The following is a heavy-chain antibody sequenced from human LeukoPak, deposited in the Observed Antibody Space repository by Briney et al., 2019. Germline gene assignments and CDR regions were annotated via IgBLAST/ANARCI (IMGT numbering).Heavy chain of an antibody. CDR3: AREGDSSGYFHY. CDR2: TNPSGGTT. D-gene: IGHD3-22*01. J-gene: IGHJ4*02. Sequence: ASVKVSCKASGYTFTSYYLHWVRQAPGQGLEWMGVTNPSGGTTSYAQKFQGRVTMTRDTSTSTVYMELSSLRSEDTAVYYCAREGDSSGYFHYWGQGTLVTVSS. CDR1: GYTFTSYY. V-gene: IGHV1-46*01.